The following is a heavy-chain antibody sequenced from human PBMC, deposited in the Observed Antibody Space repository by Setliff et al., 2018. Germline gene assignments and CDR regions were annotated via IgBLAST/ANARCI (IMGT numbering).Heavy chain of an antibody. Sequence: GGSLRLSCAASGFTFSSMHWVRQAPGKGLEWVAVIWYDGSNKYYADSVKGRFTISRDNSKNTLYLQMNSLRAEDTAAYYCARQPSKYDHFGGTYRLDAFDIWGQGTMVTVSS. CDR2: IWYDGSNK. D-gene: IGHD3-16*02. CDR1: GFTFSS. V-gene: IGHV3-33*01. CDR3: ARQPSKYDHFGGTYRLDAFDI. J-gene: IGHJ3*02.